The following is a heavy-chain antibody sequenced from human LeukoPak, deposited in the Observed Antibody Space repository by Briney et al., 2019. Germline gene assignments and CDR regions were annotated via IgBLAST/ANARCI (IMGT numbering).Heavy chain of an antibody. Sequence: GGSLRLSCAASGFIFSNYGMHWVRQAPGKGLEWVAFIRYDESNKFYADTVKGRFTISRDNSKNTLFLQMNSLRAEDTAVYYCATMQWLEGVDWFDPWGQGTLVTVSS. CDR3: ATMQWLEGVDWFDP. J-gene: IGHJ5*02. V-gene: IGHV3-30*02. D-gene: IGHD6-19*01. CDR1: GFIFSNYG. CDR2: IRYDESNK.